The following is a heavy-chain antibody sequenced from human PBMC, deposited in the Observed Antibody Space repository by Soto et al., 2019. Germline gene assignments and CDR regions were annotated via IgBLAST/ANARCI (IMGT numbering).Heavy chain of an antibody. V-gene: IGHV3-23*01. J-gene: IGHJ6*03. Sequence: GGSLRLSCAASGFTFSSYAMSWVRQAPGKGLEWVSAISGSGGSTYYAASVKGRFTISRDNSKNTLYLQMNSLRAEDTAVYYCAKDLHRSSWYRKTGYYYYYMDVWGKGTTVTVSS. CDR1: GFTFSSYA. D-gene: IGHD6-13*01. CDR3: AKDLHRSSWYRKTGYYYYYMDV. CDR2: ISGSGGST.